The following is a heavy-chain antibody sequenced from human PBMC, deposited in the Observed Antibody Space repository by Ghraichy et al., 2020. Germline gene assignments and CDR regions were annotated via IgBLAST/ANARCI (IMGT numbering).Heavy chain of an antibody. CDR1: GGSFSGYY. CDR3: ARGRRGSWYGNWFDP. CDR2: INHSGST. J-gene: IGHJ5*02. V-gene: IGHV4-34*01. D-gene: IGHD6-13*01. Sequence: SETLSLTCAVYGGSFSGYYWSWIRQPPGKGLEWIGEINHSGSTNYNPSLKSRVTISVDTSKNQFSLKLSSVTAADTAVYYCARGRRGSWYGNWFDPWGQGTLVTVSS.